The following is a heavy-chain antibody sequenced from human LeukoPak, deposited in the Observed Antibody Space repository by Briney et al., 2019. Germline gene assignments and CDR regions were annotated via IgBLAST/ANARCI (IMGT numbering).Heavy chain of an antibody. V-gene: IGHV1-69*05. D-gene: IGHD2-15*01. Sequence: SVKVSCKASGGTFSSYAISWVRQAPGQGLEWMGRIIPIFGTADYAQKFQGRVTITTDESTSTAYMELSSLRSEDTAVYYCALVVADRDYYYMDVWGKGTTVTVSS. CDR3: ALVVADRDYYYMDV. CDR2: IIPIFGTA. CDR1: GGTFSSYA. J-gene: IGHJ6*03.